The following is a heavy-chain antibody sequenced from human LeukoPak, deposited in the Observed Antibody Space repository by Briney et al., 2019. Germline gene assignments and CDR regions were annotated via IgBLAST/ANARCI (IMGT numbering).Heavy chain of an antibody. D-gene: IGHD5-24*01. CDR1: GGSLSGYY. Sequence: SETLSLTCAVYGGSLSGYYWSWIRQPPAKGLEWIGEINHSGSTKYNPSLKSRVTISVDTSKNQFSLKLSSVTAADTAVYYCARRGHRRWLQAYAFDIWGQGTMVTVSS. CDR2: INHSGST. CDR3: ARRGHRRWLQAYAFDI. V-gene: IGHV4-34*01. J-gene: IGHJ3*02.